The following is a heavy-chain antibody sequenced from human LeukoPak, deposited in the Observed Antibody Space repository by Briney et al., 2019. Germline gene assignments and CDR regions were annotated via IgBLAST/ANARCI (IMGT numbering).Heavy chain of an antibody. V-gene: IGHV3-7*01. CDR3: VIDRSRFIS. Sequence: GGSLRLSCGVSGFTFSSFWMSWVRQAPGKGLEWVAAIKEDGSEKNYVDSVKGRFTISRDNAKNSLFLQMNSLRPEDTAVYYCVIDRSRFISWGHGTQVTVSS. CDR2: IKEDGSEK. J-gene: IGHJ5*01. CDR1: GFTFSSFW. D-gene: IGHD3-3*01.